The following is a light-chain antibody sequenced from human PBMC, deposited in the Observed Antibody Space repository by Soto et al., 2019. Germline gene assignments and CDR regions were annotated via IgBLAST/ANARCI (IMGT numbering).Light chain of an antibody. J-gene: IGKJ3*01. CDR1: QSVSSSY. CDR3: QQYGSSPFT. Sequence: EIVLTQSPGTLSLSPGERATLSCRASQSVSSSYFAWYQQKPGQPPRLLIYGASSRATGIPDRFSGSGSGTDFTLTISRLEPDDFAVYYCQQYGSSPFTFGPGTKVDIK. V-gene: IGKV3-20*01. CDR2: GAS.